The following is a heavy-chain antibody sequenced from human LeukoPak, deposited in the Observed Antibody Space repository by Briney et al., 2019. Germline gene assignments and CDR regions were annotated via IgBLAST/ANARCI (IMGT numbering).Heavy chain of an antibody. J-gene: IGHJ4*02. D-gene: IGHD5-24*01. CDR1: GGSFSGYY. CDR3: ARDGYNRKPFDY. CDR2: INHSGST. Sequence: SETLSLTCAVYGGSFSGYYWSWIRQPPGKGLEWIGEINHSGSTNYNPSLKSRVTISVDTSKNQFSLKLSSVTAADTAVYYCARDGYNRKPFDYWGQGTLVTVSS. V-gene: IGHV4-34*01.